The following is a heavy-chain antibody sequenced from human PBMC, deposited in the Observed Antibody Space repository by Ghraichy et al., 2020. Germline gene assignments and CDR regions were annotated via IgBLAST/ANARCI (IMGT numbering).Heavy chain of an antibody. J-gene: IGHJ6*02. Sequence: GGSLRLSCAASGFTFSSHDMHWVRQATGKGLEWVSAIGTAGDTYYPGSVKGRFTISRENAKNSLYLQMNSLRAGDTAVYYCARARDRYSSSWYGPDGMDVWGQGTTVTVSS. D-gene: IGHD6-13*01. V-gene: IGHV3-13*01. CDR2: IGTAGDT. CDR3: ARARDRYSSSWYGPDGMDV. CDR1: GFTFSSHD.